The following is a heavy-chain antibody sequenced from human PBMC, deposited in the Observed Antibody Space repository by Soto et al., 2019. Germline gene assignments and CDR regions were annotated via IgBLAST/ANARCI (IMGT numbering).Heavy chain of an antibody. CDR2: ILPIFTTA. CDR1: GGTFSSHA. J-gene: IGHJ4*01. D-gene: IGHD5-18*01. V-gene: IGHV1-69*01. CDR3: ATGGRGYSISYPRFYFEY. Sequence: QVQLVQSGPVAKKPGSSMKVSCKASGGTFSSHALSWVRQAPGQGLEWMGGILPIFTTANYAQSFQGRVTITADAATSTSYMELTSLKSEDTAIYYCATGGRGYSISYPRFYFEYWCHGNLVTVSS.